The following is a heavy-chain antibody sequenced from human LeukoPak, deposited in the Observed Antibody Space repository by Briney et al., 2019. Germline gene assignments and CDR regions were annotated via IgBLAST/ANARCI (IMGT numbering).Heavy chain of an antibody. V-gene: IGHV4-34*01. CDR1: GGSFSGYY. CDR3: ARGYSSSWSYFDY. D-gene: IGHD6-13*01. J-gene: IGHJ4*02. Sequence: SETLSLTRAVYGGSFSGYYWSWIRQPPGKGLEWIGEINHSGSTNYNPSLKSRVTISVDTSKNQFSLKLSSVTAADTAVYYCARGYSSSWSYFDYWGQGTLVTVSS. CDR2: INHSGST.